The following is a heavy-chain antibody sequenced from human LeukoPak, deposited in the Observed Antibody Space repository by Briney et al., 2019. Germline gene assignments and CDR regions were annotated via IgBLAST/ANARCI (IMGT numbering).Heavy chain of an antibody. J-gene: IGHJ4*02. Sequence: ASVKVSCKASGYTFTGYYMHWVRQAPGQGLEWMGWINPNSGGTNYAQKFQGRVTMTRDTSISTAYMELSRLRSEDTAVYYCARSNDYDYVWGSYRDYFDYWGQGTLVTVSS. CDR1: GYTFTGYY. V-gene: IGHV1-2*02. D-gene: IGHD3-16*01. CDR2: INPNSGGT. CDR3: ARSNDYDYVWGSYRDYFDY.